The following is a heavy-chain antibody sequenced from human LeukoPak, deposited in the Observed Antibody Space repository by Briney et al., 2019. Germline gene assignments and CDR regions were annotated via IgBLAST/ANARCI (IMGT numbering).Heavy chain of an antibody. V-gene: IGHV3-30*18. CDR1: GFTFSSYG. Sequence: GRSLRLSCAASGFTFSSYGMHWVRQAPGKGLEWVAVISYDGSNKYYADSVKGRFTISRDNSKNTLYLQMNSLRAEDTAVYYCAKESLAAAFEMGDAFDIWGQGTMVTVSS. CDR3: AKESLAAAFEMGDAFDI. CDR2: ISYDGSNK. J-gene: IGHJ3*02. D-gene: IGHD6-13*01.